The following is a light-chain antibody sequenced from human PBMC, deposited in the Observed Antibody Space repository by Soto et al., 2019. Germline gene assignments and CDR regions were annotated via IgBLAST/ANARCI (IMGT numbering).Light chain of an antibody. CDR1: QSISIW. V-gene: IGKV1-5*03. CDR3: QHYNDYSWT. Sequence: DIHMTQSPSTLSASVGDRVTSTCRASQSISIWLAWYQQKPGRAPNLLIYGTSSLESGVPSRFSGSGSGTEFTLTISSLQPDDFATYYCQHYNDYSWTFGQGTQVEIK. J-gene: IGKJ1*01. CDR2: GTS.